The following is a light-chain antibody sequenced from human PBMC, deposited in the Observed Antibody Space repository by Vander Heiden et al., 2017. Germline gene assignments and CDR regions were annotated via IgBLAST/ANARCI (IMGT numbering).Light chain of an antibody. CDR2: KVT. CDR3: LQGTHWPYT. Sequence: MTQSLLTLPVTLGQPARISCRSSQSPVYSDGNTYSNWFQQRPGQSPRRLIYKVTSRAAGVPDRFSGSGSGTDSTLKISRVEAEYVGFYYCLQGTHWPYTFGQGTKLEIK. J-gene: IGKJ2*01. CDR1: QSPVYSDGNTY. V-gene: IGKV2-30*01.